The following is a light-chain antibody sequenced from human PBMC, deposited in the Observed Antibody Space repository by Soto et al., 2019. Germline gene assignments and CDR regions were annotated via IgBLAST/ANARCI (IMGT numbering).Light chain of an antibody. CDR2: GAS. J-gene: IGKJ4*01. CDR3: QHYNRCLGT. V-gene: IGKV3-15*01. Sequence: EIVMTQSPATLSLSPGERATLSCRANQTISSYLAWYQQKPGQAPRLLIYGASTRATDIPDRFSGSGSGTDFTLTISRLQSEDFAVYYCQHYNRCLGTFGGGTKVEIK. CDR1: QTISSY.